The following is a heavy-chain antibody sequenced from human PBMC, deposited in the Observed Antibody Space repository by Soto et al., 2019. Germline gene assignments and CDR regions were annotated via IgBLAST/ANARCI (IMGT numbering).Heavy chain of an antibody. CDR3: ARDIRITMIVVFINLRDYGMNV. V-gene: IGHV1-18*01. Sequence: GASVKVSCKASGYTFTSYGISWVRQAPGQGLEWMGWISAYNGNTNYAQKLQGRVTMTTDTSTSTAYMELRSLRSDDTAVYYCARDIRITMIVVFINLRDYGMNVGGQGTRFTVS. CDR1: GYTFTSYG. CDR2: ISAYNGNT. J-gene: IGHJ6*02. D-gene: IGHD3-22*01.